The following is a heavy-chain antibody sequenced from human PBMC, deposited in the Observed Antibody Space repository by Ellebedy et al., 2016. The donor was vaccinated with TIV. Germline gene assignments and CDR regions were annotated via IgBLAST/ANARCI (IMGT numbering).Heavy chain of an antibody. Sequence: PGGSLRLSCAASGFTFTTYAMHWVRQAPGKGLEWVSGIGPGGNTFYADSVRGRFTISRDNSKNTLYLQMNSLRAEDTAVYYCARVRDSSGWYLDYWGQGTLVTVSS. CDR2: IGPGGNT. CDR1: GFTFTTYA. J-gene: IGHJ4*02. V-gene: IGHV3-23*01. CDR3: ARVRDSSGWYLDY. D-gene: IGHD6-19*01.